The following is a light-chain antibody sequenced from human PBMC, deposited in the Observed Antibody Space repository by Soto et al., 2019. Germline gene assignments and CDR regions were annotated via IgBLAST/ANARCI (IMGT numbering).Light chain of an antibody. CDR1: ESVGNY. CDR3: QQRSSWPPPT. J-gene: IGKJ4*01. CDR2: DAS. V-gene: IGKV3-11*01. Sequence: IVLTQSPATLSLSPGERATLSCRASESVGNYLAWYQEKPGQAPRLLIYDASNRATGIPPRFSGGGSGTDFTLTISSLEPEDFAVYYCQQRSSWPPPTFGGGTKVEI.